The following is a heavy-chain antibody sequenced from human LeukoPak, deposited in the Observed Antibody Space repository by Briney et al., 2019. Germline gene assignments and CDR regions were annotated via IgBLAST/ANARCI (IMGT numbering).Heavy chain of an antibody. J-gene: IGHJ4*02. CDR2: INSDGSPT. V-gene: IGHV3-74*01. Sequence: WESLSLSCGASGFTFSNYWMHWVRHAPGKGLVWVSRINSDGSPTNYADPVKGRFTITRDNAKNTLYLQLSSLRAEDTAVYYCARGGYSDRSTYPPGKVWGQGTLVSVPP. D-gene: IGHD3-22*01. CDR1: GFTFSNYW. CDR3: ARGGYSDRSTYPPGKV.